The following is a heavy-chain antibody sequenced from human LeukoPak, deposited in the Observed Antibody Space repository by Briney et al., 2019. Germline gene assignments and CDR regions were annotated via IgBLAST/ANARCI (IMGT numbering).Heavy chain of an antibody. CDR2: ISAYNGNT. V-gene: IGHV1-18*01. CDR3: ARESTYYDFWSGYDGLYYYYGMDV. J-gene: IGHJ6*02. CDR1: GYTFTSYG. Sequence: ASVKVSCTASGYTFTSYGISWVRQAPGQGLEWMGWISAYNGNTNYAQKLQGRVTMTTDTSTSTAYMELRSLRSDDTAVYYCARESTYYDFWSGYDGLYYYYGMDVWGQGTTVTVSS. D-gene: IGHD3-3*01.